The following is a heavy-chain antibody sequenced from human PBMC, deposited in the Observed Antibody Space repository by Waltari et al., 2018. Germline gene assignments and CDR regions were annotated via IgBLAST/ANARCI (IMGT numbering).Heavy chain of an antibody. CDR2: IKEDGGRK. CDR1: GFTLSHYW. V-gene: IGHV3-7*01. J-gene: IGHJ4*02. D-gene: IGHD2-15*01. Sequence: EVKLVESGGGLVQHVGSLRLSCASFGFTLSHYWMGWVRQAPGKGLEWVAGIKEDGGRKDYVDSVKGRFTISRDNAKSTLYLQMNSLRAEDTAVFYCVRNRGWQQFDFWGQGTLVTVSS. CDR3: VRNRGWQQFDF.